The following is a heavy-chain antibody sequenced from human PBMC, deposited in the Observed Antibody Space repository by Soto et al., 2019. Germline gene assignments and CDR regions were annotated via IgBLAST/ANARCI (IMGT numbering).Heavy chain of an antibody. J-gene: IGHJ6*03. CDR3: AILHDYGELRDYYYYMDV. Sequence: ASVKVSCKASGYTFTSYAMHWVRQAPGQRLEWMGWINAGNGNTKYSQKFQGRVTITRDTSASTAYMELSSLRSEDTAVYYCAILHDYGELRDYYYYMDVWGKGTTVTVSS. CDR2: INAGNGNT. V-gene: IGHV1-3*01. D-gene: IGHD4-17*01. CDR1: GYTFTSYA.